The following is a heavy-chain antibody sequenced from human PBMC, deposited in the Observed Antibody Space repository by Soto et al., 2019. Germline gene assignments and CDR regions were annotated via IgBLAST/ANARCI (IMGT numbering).Heavy chain of an antibody. CDR3: ARGQQEAAHYYYYMDV. J-gene: IGHJ6*03. CDR2: INHSGST. V-gene: IGHV4-34*01. CDR1: GGSFSGYY. Sequence: SETLSLTCAVYGGSFSGYYWSWIRQPPGKGLEWIGEINHSGSTNYNPSLKSRVTISVDTSKNQFSLKLGSVTAADTAVYYCARGQQEAAHYYYYMDVWGKGTTVTVSS. D-gene: IGHD6-6*01.